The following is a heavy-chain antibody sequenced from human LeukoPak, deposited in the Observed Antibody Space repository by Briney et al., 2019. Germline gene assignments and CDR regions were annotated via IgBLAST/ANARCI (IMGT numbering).Heavy chain of an antibody. V-gene: IGHV3-30*02. D-gene: IGHD2-15*01. J-gene: IGHJ4*02. CDR3: AKVTVVVVAATPSDY. CDR2: IRYDGSNK. Sequence: PGGSLRLSCAASGFTFSSYGMHWVRQAPGKGLEWVAFIRYDGSNKYYADSVKGRFTISRDNSKNTLYLQMNSLRAEDTAVYHCAKVTVVVVAATPSDYWGQGTLVTVSS. CDR1: GFTFSSYG.